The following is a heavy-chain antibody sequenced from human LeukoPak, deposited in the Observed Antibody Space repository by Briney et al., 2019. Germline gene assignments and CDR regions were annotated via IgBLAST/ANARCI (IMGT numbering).Heavy chain of an antibody. CDR3: ARRITMVRGVIGFDWFDP. CDR1: GASISSDY. D-gene: IGHD3-10*01. Sequence: SETLSLTCSVSGASISSDYWSWIRQTAGKGLEWIGRIYTSGSTNYNPSLKSRVTMSVDTSKNQFSLKLSSVTAADTAVYYCARRITMVRGVIGFDWFDPWGQGTLVTVSS. J-gene: IGHJ5*02. CDR2: IYTSGST. V-gene: IGHV4-4*07.